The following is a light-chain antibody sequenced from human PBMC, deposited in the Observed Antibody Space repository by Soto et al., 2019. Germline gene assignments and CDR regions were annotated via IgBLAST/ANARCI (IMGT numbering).Light chain of an antibody. V-gene: IGKV1-12*01. J-gene: IGKJ4*01. Sequence: DIQMTQSPSSVSASVGDRVTITCRASQDISSWVAWYQQKPGKAPKLLISAASSLQSGVPRRFSVSGSGTDFTLVISSLQAEDVAAYFCNHGGSFPFAFGWGTKV. CDR1: QDISSW. CDR2: AAS. CDR3: NHGGSFPFA.